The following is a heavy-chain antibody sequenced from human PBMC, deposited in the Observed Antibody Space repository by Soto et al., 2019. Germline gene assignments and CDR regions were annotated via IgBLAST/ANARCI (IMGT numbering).Heavy chain of an antibody. J-gene: IGHJ6*02. Sequence: QVQVVRSGAEVKGPGSSVKVSCKASGGTLSNTAFSWVRQAPGQGLEWMGGIIPVFGMVNYAHNFQGRVMITADESMGTTYLELSSLRSEDTAVYYCARGRIVVAGSSAYYGMDVWGQGTTVTVSS. CDR3: ARGRIVVAGSSAYYGMDV. V-gene: IGHV1-69*01. D-gene: IGHD6-19*01. CDR1: GGTLSNTA. CDR2: IIPVFGMV.